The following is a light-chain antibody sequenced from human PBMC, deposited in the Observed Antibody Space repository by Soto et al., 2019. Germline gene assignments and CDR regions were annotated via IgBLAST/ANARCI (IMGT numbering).Light chain of an antibody. CDR3: QQRSDWIT. CDR1: QAVNTR. Sequence: EIVLTQSPATLSAFPGDRVTLSCRASQAVNTRLAWYQHKPGQAPRLLIYDASTRATGIPARFSGSGSGTDFTLTISSLEPEDFAVYYCQQRSDWITVGQGTRLEIK. CDR2: DAS. V-gene: IGKV3D-11*03. J-gene: IGKJ5*01.